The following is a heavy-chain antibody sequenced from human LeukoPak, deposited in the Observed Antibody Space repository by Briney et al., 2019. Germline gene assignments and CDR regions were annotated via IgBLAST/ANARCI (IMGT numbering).Heavy chain of an antibody. CDR3: ARDRSVGELTTESPSFDY. J-gene: IGHJ4*02. D-gene: IGHD3-16*01. Sequence: PSETLSLTCAVYGGSFSGYHWSWIRQSPGKGLEWIGRIYTSGSTIYNPSLKSRVAMSVDTSKNQFSLKLNSVTAADTAVYYCARDRSVGELTTESPSFDYWGQGTLVTVSS. V-gene: IGHV4-4*07. CDR2: IYTSGST. CDR1: GGSFSGYH.